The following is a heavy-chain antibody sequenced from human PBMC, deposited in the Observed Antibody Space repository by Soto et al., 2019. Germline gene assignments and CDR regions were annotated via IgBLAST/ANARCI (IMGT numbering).Heavy chain of an antibody. J-gene: IGHJ6*02. CDR3: ARGRDCSSTSCRVYYYYYYGMDV. CDR2: IIPIFGTA. CDR1: GGTFSSYA. Sequence: QVQLVQSGAEVKKPGSSVKVSCKASGGTFSSYAISWVRQAPGQGLEWMGGIIPIFGTANYAQKFQGRVTITADKSTSTAYMELSSLRSEDTAVYYCARGRDCSSTSCRVYYYYYYGMDVWGQGTTVTVS. D-gene: IGHD2-2*01. V-gene: IGHV1-69*06.